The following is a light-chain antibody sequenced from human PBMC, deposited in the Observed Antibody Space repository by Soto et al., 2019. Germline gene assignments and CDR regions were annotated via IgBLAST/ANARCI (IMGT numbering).Light chain of an antibody. CDR1: QSISSW. Sequence: DVQMTQSPSTLSASVGYRVTITCRSSQSISSWLAWYHQKPGKAPKLLIYDASSLESGVPSRFSGSGSATEFTLTISSLQHDDFATYYCQQYNSYPYTFGQGTRLEIK. J-gene: IGKJ5*01. CDR3: QQYNSYPYT. CDR2: DAS. V-gene: IGKV1-5*01.